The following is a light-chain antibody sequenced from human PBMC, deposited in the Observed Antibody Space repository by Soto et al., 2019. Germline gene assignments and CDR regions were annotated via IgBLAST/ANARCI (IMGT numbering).Light chain of an antibody. CDR2: AAS. Sequence: DIQMSQSPSSLSASVGDRVTITCRASQGISSYLAWYQQKPGKAPKLLIYAASTLQSGVPSRFSGSGSGTDFTLTISCLQSDDFATYHCQHYGGVWTFGQGTKVDIK. J-gene: IGKJ1*01. V-gene: IGKV1-16*01. CDR1: QGISSY. CDR3: QHYGGVWT.